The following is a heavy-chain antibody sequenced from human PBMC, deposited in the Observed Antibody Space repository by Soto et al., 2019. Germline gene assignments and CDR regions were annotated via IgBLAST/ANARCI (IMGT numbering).Heavy chain of an antibody. CDR2: IWSDGNNR. CDR1: GFSCNTYG. V-gene: IGHV3-33*01. CDR3: ARIQLDTIMALDY. J-gene: IGHJ4*02. D-gene: IGHD5-18*01. Sequence: QVQLVDSGGGVLQPGKSLRLSCVASGFSCNTYGCHWVRQAPGKGREWVFVIWSDGNNRYYADSVKGRFTISRDSSKNTLYLQMNSLRVKDTAVYYCARIQLDTIMALDYWGQGTLVTVSS.